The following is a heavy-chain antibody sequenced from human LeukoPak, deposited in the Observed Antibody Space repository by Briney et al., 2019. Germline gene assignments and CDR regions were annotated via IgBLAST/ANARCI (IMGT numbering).Heavy chain of an antibody. CDR2: IYNRGST. D-gene: IGHD2-15*01. CDR1: GGSINSDDYY. CDR3: ARDCSGGSCYGALDA. J-gene: IGHJ3*01. Sequence: SETLSLTCTVSGGSINSDDYYWSWIRQPPGKGLEWVGYIYNRGSTYYNPSLKSRVTISLDTSRNQFSLRLSSVTAADTAMYYCARDCSGGSCYGALDAWGQGTMVTVSS. V-gene: IGHV4-30-4*01.